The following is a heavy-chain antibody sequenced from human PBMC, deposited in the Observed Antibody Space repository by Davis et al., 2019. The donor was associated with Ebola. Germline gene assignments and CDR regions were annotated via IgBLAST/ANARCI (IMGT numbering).Heavy chain of an antibody. V-gene: IGHV3-23*01. CDR2: VSASGRNS. Sequence: GESLKISCAASGFTFSDYAMTWVRQAPGKGLEWVSTVSASGRNSYYADSVKGRFTISRDNSKNTLFLQMNSLRAEDTAVYYCARVIVGATTYYYYGMDVWGQGTTVTVSS. D-gene: IGHD1-26*01. J-gene: IGHJ6*02. CDR3: ARVIVGATTYYYYGMDV. CDR1: GFTFSDYA.